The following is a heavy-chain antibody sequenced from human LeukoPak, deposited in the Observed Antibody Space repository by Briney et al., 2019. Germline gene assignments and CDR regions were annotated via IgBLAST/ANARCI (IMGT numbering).Heavy chain of an antibody. CDR2: ISDSGDST. J-gene: IGHJ4*02. CDR3: AKDSPVCSF. V-gene: IGHV3-23*01. D-gene: IGHD3-10*02. CDR1: GFTFSSHA. Sequence: PGESLRLTCAASGFTFSSHAMSWVRPAPGKGLEWVSAISDSGDSTYYADFVKGRLTISRDDSKNTLYLQMNSLRAEDTAVYYCAKDSPVCSFWGQGTLVTVSS.